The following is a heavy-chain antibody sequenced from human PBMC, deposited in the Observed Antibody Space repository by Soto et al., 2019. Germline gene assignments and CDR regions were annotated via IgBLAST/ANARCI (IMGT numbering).Heavy chain of an antibody. Sequence: QVQLVQSGAEVKKPGSCVRVSWKSSGGTLSTYAISWVRQAPGQGLEWMGGIIPIFGTANYAQMFQGRVTITADKSTSTAYMELSSLTSADTAVYYCAREPQDGSGSYFDSWGQGTLVTIYS. V-gene: IGHV1-69*06. CDR3: AREPQDGSGSYFDS. CDR2: IIPIFGTA. J-gene: IGHJ4*02. D-gene: IGHD3-10*01. CDR1: GGTLSTYA.